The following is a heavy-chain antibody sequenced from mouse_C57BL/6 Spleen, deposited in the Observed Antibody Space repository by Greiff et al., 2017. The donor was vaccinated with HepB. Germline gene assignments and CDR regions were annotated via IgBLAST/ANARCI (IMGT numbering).Heavy chain of an antibody. CDR2: ISDGGSYT. CDR3: ARALLTAQDYYAMDY. D-gene: IGHD3-2*02. CDR1: GFTFSSYA. J-gene: IGHJ4*01. V-gene: IGHV5-4*01. Sequence: EVQGVESGGGLVKPGGSLKLSCAASGFTFSSYAMSWVRQTPEKRLEWVATISDGGSYTYYPDNVKGRFTISRDNAKNNLYLQMSHLKSEDTAMYYCARALLTAQDYYAMDYWGQGTSVTVSS.